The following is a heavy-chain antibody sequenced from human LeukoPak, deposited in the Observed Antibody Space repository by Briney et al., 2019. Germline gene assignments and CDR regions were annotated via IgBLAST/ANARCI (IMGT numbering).Heavy chain of an antibody. CDR3: ASAPPYCGGDCYQLHY. J-gene: IGHJ4*02. CDR1: GFTFSSYG. V-gene: IGHV3-33*01. D-gene: IGHD2-21*02. Sequence: GGSLRLSCAASGFTFSSYGMHWVRQAPGKGLEWVAVIWYDGSNKYYADSVKGRFTISRDNAKNSLYLQMNSLRAEDTAVYYCASAPPYCGGDCYQLHYWGQGTLVTVSS. CDR2: IWYDGSNK.